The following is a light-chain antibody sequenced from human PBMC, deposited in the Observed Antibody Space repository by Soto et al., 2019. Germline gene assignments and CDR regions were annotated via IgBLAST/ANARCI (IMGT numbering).Light chain of an antibody. V-gene: IGKV3-15*01. CDR3: QQYTNWPRT. CDR1: QSVSGN. CDR2: GAS. Sequence: EIVMTQSPATLSVSPGERATLFCRASQSVSGNLAWYQQKPGQAPRLLIHGASTRATGIPVRFSGSGSGTEFTLTISSLQSEDFAVYYCQQYTNWPRTFGQGTKVEIK. J-gene: IGKJ1*01.